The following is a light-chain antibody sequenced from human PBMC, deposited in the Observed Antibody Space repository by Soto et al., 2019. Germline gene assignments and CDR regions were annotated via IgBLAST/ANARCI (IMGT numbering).Light chain of an antibody. CDR1: QSVSNNY. V-gene: IGKV3-20*01. J-gene: IGKJ4*01. CDR2: GAS. CDR3: QQADSFPLT. Sequence: EIVLTQSPGTLSLSPGERATLSCRASQSVSNNYLAWYQQKPGQAPRLLIYGASNRATGIPDRFSGSGSGTDFTLTISSLQPEDFATYYCQQADSFPLTFGGGTVVEMK.